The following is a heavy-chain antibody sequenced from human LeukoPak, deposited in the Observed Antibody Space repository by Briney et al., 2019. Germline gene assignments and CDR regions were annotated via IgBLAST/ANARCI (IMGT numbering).Heavy chain of an antibody. CDR2: ISGSGGST. J-gene: IGHJ4*02. Sequence: PGGSLRLSCAASGFTFSSYAMSWVRQAPGKGLEWVSAISGSGGSTYYADSVKGRFTISRDNSKNSLYLQMNSLRAEDTAVYYCARADWDTAMIDYWGQGTLVTVSS. CDR1: GFTFSSYA. D-gene: IGHD5-18*01. V-gene: IGHV3-23*01. CDR3: ARADWDTAMIDY.